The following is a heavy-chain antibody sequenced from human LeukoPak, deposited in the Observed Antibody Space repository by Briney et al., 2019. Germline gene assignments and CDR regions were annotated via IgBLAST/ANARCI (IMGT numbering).Heavy chain of an antibody. V-gene: IGHV4-39*01. CDR3: ARHGVPAAIDGWFDP. J-gene: IGHJ5*02. D-gene: IGHD2-2*01. Sequence: SETLSLTCAVFGGSFSGYYWGWIRQPPGKGLEWIGSIYYSGSTYYNPSLKSRVTISVDTSKNQFSLKLSSVTAADTAVYYCARHGVPAAIDGWFDPWGQGTLVTVSS. CDR2: IYYSGST. CDR1: GGSFSGYY.